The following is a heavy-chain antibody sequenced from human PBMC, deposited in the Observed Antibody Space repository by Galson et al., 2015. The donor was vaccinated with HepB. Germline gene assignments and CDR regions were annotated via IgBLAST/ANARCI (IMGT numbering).Heavy chain of an antibody. CDR3: AKEGGYGVDGLIGIDL. Sequence: SLRLSCAASGFTFTNYGMHWVRQAPGKGLQWVSVISYDGSNKYYGDSVKGRFTISRDNSKNTLYLQMNSLTTEDTAVYYCAKEGGYGVDGLIGIDLWGRGTLVTVSS. J-gene: IGHJ2*01. CDR2: ISYDGSNK. CDR1: GFTFTNYG. V-gene: IGHV3-30*18. D-gene: IGHD5/OR15-5a*01.